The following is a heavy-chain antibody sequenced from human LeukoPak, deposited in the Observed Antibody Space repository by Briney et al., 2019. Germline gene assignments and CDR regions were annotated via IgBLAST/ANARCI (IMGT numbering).Heavy chain of an antibody. D-gene: IGHD2-21*02. CDR2: IYYSGST. Sequence: SETLSLTCTVSGGSLSSGDYYWSWIRQPPGKGLEWIGYIYYSGSTYYNPSLKSRVTISVDTSKNQFSLKLSSVTAADTAVYYCARLTVTADSPFDPWGQGTLVTVSS. CDR1: GGSLSSGDYY. J-gene: IGHJ5*02. V-gene: IGHV4-30-4*01. CDR3: ARLTVTADSPFDP.